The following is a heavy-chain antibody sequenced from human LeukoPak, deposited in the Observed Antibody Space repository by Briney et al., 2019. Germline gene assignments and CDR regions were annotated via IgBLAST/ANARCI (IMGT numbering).Heavy chain of an antibody. D-gene: IGHD1-26*01. CDR3: ASLVGPTHLDAFDI. J-gene: IGHJ3*02. V-gene: IGHV1-2*02. CDR1: GYTFTGYH. Sequence: ASAKVSCKASGYTFTGYHLHWVRQAPGQGLQWMGWINPNSGVTTYAQKFLGRVTMTRDTSITTADLEVITLTSDDTAVYYCASLVGPTHLDAFDIWGQGTMVTVSS. CDR2: INPNSGVT.